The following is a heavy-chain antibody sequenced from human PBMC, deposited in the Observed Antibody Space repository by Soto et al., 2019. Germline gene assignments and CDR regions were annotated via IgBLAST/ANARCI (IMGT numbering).Heavy chain of an antibody. V-gene: IGHV3-30*03. CDR3: ARDLRRGASGATVYGMDV. Sequence: QVQLVESGGGEVQPGTSLRLSCIASGFIFSNNGMHWVRQAPGKGLEWVALVSHDGRKTFYADSVKGRLTIYRANSKNTVYIHMNNLRPADTAVYRCARDLRRGASGATVYGMDVGGQGTTVTVSS. CDR2: VSHDGRKT. J-gene: IGHJ6*02. CDR1: GFIFSNNG. D-gene: IGHD3-10*01.